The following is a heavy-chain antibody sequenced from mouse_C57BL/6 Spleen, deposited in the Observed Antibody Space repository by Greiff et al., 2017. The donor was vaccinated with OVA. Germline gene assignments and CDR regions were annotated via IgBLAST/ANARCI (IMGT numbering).Heavy chain of an antibody. Sequence: EVQLVESGGGLVKPGGSLKLSCAASGFTFSDYGMHWVRQAPEKGLEWVAYISSGSSTIYYADTVKGRFTISRDNAKNTLFLQMTSLRSEDTDMYYCASELGPYYYAMDYWGQGTSVTVSS. CDR1: GFTFSDYG. CDR2: ISSGSSTI. J-gene: IGHJ4*01. V-gene: IGHV5-17*01. D-gene: IGHD4-1*01. CDR3: ASELGPYYYAMDY.